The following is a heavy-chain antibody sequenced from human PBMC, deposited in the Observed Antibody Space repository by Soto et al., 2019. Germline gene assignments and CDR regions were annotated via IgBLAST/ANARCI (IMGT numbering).Heavy chain of an antibody. Sequence: QVPLVQSGPEVKKPGASVTVSCKTSGYTPTNYDIGWVRQAPGQGLEWMGWISAYNGNRNSTQKLQGRLTMTTDTSTKTAYRELRSLRSDDTAVYFCASALYRRWTYYAFDNWGQGTLVTVSS. CDR1: GYTPTNYD. CDR3: ASALYRRWTYYAFDN. V-gene: IGHV1-18*01. J-gene: IGHJ4*02. CDR2: ISAYNGNR. D-gene: IGHD1-26*01.